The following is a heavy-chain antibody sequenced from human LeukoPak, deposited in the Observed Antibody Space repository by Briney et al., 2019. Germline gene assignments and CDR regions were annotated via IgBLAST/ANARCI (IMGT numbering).Heavy chain of an antibody. CDR3: ARVSYSSGWYWNYYYYMDV. J-gene: IGHJ6*03. CDR1: GDSISSTSYY. D-gene: IGHD6-19*01. V-gene: IGHV4-39*07. Sequence: SETLSLTCSVSGDSISSTSYYWGWIRQPPGKGLEWIGSIYYSGSTYYNPSLKSRVTISVDTSKNQFSLKLSSVTAADTAVYYCARVSYSSGWYWNYYYYMDVWGKGTTVTVSS. CDR2: IYYSGST.